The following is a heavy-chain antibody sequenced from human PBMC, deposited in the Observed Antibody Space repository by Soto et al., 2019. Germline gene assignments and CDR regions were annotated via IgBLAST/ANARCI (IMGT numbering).Heavy chain of an antibody. V-gene: IGHV5-51*01. CDR2: IYPGDSNT. CDR3: ARFIAAAGFDY. J-gene: IGHJ4*02. D-gene: IGHD6-13*01. CDR1: GYTFSTYW. Sequence: PGESLKISCKGSGYTFSTYWIGWVRQVPGKGLEWMGIIYPGDSNTRYSPSFQGRVTISADKSISTAYLQWSSLKASDTAMYYCARFIAAAGFDYWGQGTLVTVSS.